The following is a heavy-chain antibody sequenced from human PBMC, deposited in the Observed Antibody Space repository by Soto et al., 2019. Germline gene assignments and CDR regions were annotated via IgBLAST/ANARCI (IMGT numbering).Heavy chain of an antibody. CDR2: INHSGST. Sequence: QVQLQQWGAELLKPSETLSLTCAVYGGSFSGYYWSWIRQSPGKGLEWIGEINHSGSTNYNPSLKSRVTISVDTSKNQFSLKLNYMTAADTAVYYCASQALDTAIFDYWGQGTLVTVSS. CDR1: GGSFSGYY. V-gene: IGHV4-34*01. J-gene: IGHJ4*02. CDR3: ASQALDTAIFDY. D-gene: IGHD5-18*01.